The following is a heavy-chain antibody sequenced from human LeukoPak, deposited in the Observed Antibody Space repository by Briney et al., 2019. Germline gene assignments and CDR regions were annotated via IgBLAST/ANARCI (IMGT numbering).Heavy chain of an antibody. Sequence: PGGSLRLSCAASGFTFSSYGMHWVRQAPGKGLEWVAVISYDGSNKYYADSVKGRFTISRDNSKNTLYLQMNSLRAEDTAVYYCASLPGGTTVPTADWGQGTLVTVSS. CDR2: ISYDGSNK. D-gene: IGHD4-17*01. V-gene: IGHV3-30*03. CDR1: GFTFSSYG. CDR3: ASLPGGTTVPTAD. J-gene: IGHJ4*02.